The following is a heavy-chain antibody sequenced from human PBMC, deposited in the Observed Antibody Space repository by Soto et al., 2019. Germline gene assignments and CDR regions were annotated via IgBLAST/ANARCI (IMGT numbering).Heavy chain of an antibody. CDR3: ARDRYQYGDYGMGV. Sequence: SETLSLTCTVSGGTISSYYWSWIRQPPGKGLEWIGYIYYSGSTNYNPSLKSRVTISVDTSKNQFSLKLSSVTAADTAVYYCARDRYQYGDYGMGVWGQGTTVTVSS. CDR2: IYYSGST. J-gene: IGHJ6*02. CDR1: GGTISSYY. D-gene: IGHD4-17*01. V-gene: IGHV4-59*01.